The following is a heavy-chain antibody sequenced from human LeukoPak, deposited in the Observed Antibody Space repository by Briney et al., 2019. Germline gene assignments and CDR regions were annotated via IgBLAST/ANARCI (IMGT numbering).Heavy chain of an antibody. V-gene: IGHV5-51*01. Sequence: RGESLKISCKGSGYSFATYWIGWVRQMPGKGLEWMGIVYPGDSDVRYSPSFQGQVTISVDKSINTAYLQWSSLKASDTAKFYCARRQDGYTYGYDYWGQGTLVTVSS. D-gene: IGHD5-18*01. CDR3: ARRQDGYTYGYDY. CDR1: GYSFATYW. CDR2: VYPGDSDV. J-gene: IGHJ4*02.